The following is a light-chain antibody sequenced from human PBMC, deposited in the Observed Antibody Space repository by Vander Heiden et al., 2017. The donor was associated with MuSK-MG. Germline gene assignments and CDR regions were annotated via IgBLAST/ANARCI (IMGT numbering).Light chain of an antibody. CDR3: QQYYNTPSYS. J-gene: IGKJ2*01. CDR2: WAS. V-gene: IGKV4-1*01. CDR1: QSVLHSSDNKNY. Sequence: DIVMTQSPDSLAVSLGERATINCKSSQSVLHSSDNKNYLAWYQQKPGQPPKLLIYWASTRESGVPDRFSGSGSGRDFTLTISSLQAEDVAVYYCQQYYNTPSYSFGQGTKLEIK.